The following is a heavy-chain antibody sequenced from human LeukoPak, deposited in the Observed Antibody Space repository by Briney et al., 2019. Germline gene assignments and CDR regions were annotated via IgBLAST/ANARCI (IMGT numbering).Heavy chain of an antibody. CDR3: ARDPSFHNYYDSSGYGDY. CDR2: IKQDGSEK. J-gene: IGHJ4*02. D-gene: IGHD3-22*01. Sequence: PGGSLRLSCVASGFTSSTYWVSWVRQAPGKGLEWVANIKQDGSEKKYVDSMKGRFTISRDNAKDSLYLEMNSLRAEDTAVYYCARDPSFHNYYDSSGYGDYWGQGTLVTVSS. CDR1: GFTSSTYW. V-gene: IGHV3-7*01.